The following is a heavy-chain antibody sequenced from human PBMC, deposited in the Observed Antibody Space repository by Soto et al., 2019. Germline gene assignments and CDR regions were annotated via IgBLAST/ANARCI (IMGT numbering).Heavy chain of an antibody. V-gene: IGHV1-8*01. CDR1: GYTFTSYD. CDR2: MNPNSGNT. Sequence: ASVKVSCKASGYTFTSYDINWVRQATGQGLEWMGWMNPNSGNTGYAQKFQGRVTMTRNTSISTAYMELSSLRSEDTAVYYCAKDGSGTLVDRPYYFDYWGRGTLVTVSS. D-gene: IGHD3-10*01. CDR3: AKDGSGTLVDRPYYFDY. J-gene: IGHJ4*02.